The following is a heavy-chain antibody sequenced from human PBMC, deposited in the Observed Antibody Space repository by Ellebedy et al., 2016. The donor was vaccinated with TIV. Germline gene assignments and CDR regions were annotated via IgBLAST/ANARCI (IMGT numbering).Heavy chain of an antibody. D-gene: IGHD2-2*01. CDR2: TSAYNGNT. V-gene: IGHV1-18*01. CDR3: ARDLGTSYPDGRFDP. Sequence: AASVKVSCKASGYSFTSYGISWVRQAPGQGLEWMGWTSAYNGNTNYAQKLQGRVTMTTDTSTSTAYMELRSLRSDDTAVYYCARDLGTSYPDGRFDPWGQGTLVTVSS. CDR1: GYSFTSYG. J-gene: IGHJ5*02.